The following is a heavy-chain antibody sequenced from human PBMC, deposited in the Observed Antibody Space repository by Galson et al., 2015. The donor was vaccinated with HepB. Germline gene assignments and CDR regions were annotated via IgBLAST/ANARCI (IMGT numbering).Heavy chain of an antibody. CDR1: GYRFIEYG. CDR2: VNPNTGNP. D-gene: IGHD1-1*01. V-gene: IGHV7-4-1*02. J-gene: IGHJ4*02. CDR3: ARGPTGALDY. Sequence: VKVSCKASGYRFIEYGVNWVRQAPGQGLEWMGWVNPNTGNPTYAQGFTGRFVFSSDTSVTTAYLQISGLAPDDSAIYFCARGPTGALDYWGQGTLVTVSS.